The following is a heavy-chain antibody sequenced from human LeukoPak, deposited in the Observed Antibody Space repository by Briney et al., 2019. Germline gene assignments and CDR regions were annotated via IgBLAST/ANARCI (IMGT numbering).Heavy chain of an antibody. J-gene: IGHJ4*02. V-gene: IGHV1-69*05. Sequence: ASVKVSCKASGGTFSSYAISWVRQAPGQGLEWMGGIIPIFGTANYAQKFQGRVTITTGESTSTAYMELSSLRSEDTAVYYCARAGFGWLQSFDYWGQGTLVTVSS. CDR1: GGTFSSYA. CDR2: IIPIFGTA. CDR3: ARAGFGWLQSFDY. D-gene: IGHD5-24*01.